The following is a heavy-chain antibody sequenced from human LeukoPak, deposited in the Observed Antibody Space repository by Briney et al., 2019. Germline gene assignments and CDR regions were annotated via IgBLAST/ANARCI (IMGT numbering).Heavy chain of an antibody. Sequence: SETLSLTCTVSGYSISSGYYWGWIRQPPGKGLEWIGSIYHSGSTYYNPSLKSRVTISVDTSKNQFSLKLSSVTAADTAVYCCARRVRMATITHPEYWYFDLWGRGTLVTVFS. J-gene: IGHJ2*01. D-gene: IGHD5-24*01. CDR3: ARRVRMATITHPEYWYFDL. CDR2: IYHSGST. V-gene: IGHV4-38-2*02. CDR1: GYSISSGYY.